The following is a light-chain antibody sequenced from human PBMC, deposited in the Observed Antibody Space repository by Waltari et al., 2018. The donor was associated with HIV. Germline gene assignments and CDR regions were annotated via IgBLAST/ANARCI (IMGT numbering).Light chain of an antibody. Sequence: QSALTQPASVSGSPGQSITISCTGTDRDVGGYNFVSWYQHDPGKAPKLVIYEVTNRPSAVPNRCSASKSGNTASLPISGLQAEDEAHDYCSSYRSINTLVFGGGTKLTVL. V-gene: IGLV2-14*01. CDR3: SSYRSINTLV. CDR2: EVT. CDR1: DRDVGGYNF. J-gene: IGLJ3*02.